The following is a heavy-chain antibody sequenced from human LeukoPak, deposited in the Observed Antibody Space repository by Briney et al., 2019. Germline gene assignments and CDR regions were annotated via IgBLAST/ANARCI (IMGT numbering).Heavy chain of an antibody. V-gene: IGHV1-58*02. Sequence: SVKFSRKASGFTFCSSAMQWVRQARGQRLEWIGWIVVGSGNTNYAQKFQERVTITRDMSTSTAYMELSSLRSEDTAVYYCAAVGMDVWGKGTTVTVSS. J-gene: IGHJ6*03. CDR2: IVVGSGNT. CDR1: GFTFCSSA. CDR3: AAVGMDV.